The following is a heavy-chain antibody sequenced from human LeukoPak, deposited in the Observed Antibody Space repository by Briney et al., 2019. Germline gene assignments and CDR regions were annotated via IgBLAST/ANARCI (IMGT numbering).Heavy chain of an antibody. CDR3: ARDGNDYGDYTFDY. Sequence: ASVKVSCKASGYTFTSYAMHWVRQAPGQRLEWMGWINAGNGNTKYSQKFQGRVTITRDTSASTAYMELSSLRSEVTAVYYCARDGNDYGDYTFDYWGQGTLVTVSS. CDR2: INAGNGNT. CDR1: GYTFTSYA. D-gene: IGHD4-17*01. J-gene: IGHJ4*02. V-gene: IGHV1-3*01.